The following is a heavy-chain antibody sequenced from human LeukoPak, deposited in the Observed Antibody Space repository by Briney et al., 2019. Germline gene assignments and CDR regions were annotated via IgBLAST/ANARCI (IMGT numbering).Heavy chain of an antibody. CDR2: INPNSGGT. J-gene: IGHJ4*02. CDR3: ARESPPGRLEPFHYFDY. CDR1: GYTFIGYY. V-gene: IGHV1-2*02. Sequence: ASVKVSCKASGYTFIGYYMHWVRQAPGQGLEWMGWINPNSGGTNYAQKFQGRVTMTRDTSFSTAYMELSRLRSDDTAVYYCARESPPGRLEPFHYFDYWGQGTLVTVSS. D-gene: IGHD1-1*01.